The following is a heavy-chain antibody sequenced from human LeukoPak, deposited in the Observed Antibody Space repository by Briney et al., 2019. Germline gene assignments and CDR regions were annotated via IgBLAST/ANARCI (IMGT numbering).Heavy chain of an antibody. D-gene: IGHD2-2*01. J-gene: IGHJ5*02. Sequence: SETLSLTCAVYGGPFSGYYWSWIRHPPGKGLEWIGEINHSGSTNYNPSLKSRVTISVDPSKNQFSLKLSSVTAADTAVYYCARLVYQLLTNWFDPWGQGTLVTVSS. CDR1: GGPFSGYY. CDR2: INHSGST. CDR3: ARLVYQLLTNWFDP. V-gene: IGHV4-34*01.